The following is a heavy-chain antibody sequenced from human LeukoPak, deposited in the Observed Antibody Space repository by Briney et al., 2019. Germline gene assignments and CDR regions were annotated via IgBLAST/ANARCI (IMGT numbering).Heavy chain of an antibody. CDR1: GGSFSGYY. CDR2: INHSGST. J-gene: IGHJ5*02. V-gene: IGHV4-34*01. Sequence: SETLSLTCAVYGGSFSGYYWSWIRQPPGKGLEWIGEINHSGSTNYIPSLKSRVTISVDTSKNQFSLKLSSVTAADTAVYYCARGRWGVVGALNWFDPWGQGTLVTVSS. CDR3: ARGRWGVVGALNWFDP. D-gene: IGHD1-26*01.